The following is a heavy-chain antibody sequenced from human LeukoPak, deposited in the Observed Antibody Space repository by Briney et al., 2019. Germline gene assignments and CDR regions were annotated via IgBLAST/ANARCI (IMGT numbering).Heavy chain of an antibody. CDR1: GFTFSSYT. D-gene: IGHD1-1*01. CDR2: IASGSGTI. J-gene: IGHJ4*02. CDR3: AKATIGIFDY. V-gene: IGHV3-48*04. Sequence: GGSLRLSCVASGFTFSSYTMNWVRQAPGRGLEWISYIASGSGTIYYADSVKGRFTISRDNAENSLYLQMNSLRAEDTAVYYCAKATIGIFDYWGQGTLVTVSS.